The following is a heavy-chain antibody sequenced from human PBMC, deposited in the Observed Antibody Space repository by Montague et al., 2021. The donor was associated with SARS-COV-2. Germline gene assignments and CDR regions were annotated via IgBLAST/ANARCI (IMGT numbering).Heavy chain of an antibody. V-gene: IGHV3-33*01. CDR1: GFTFSDYA. D-gene: IGHD3-10*01. CDR2: IWYDGSSK. J-gene: IGHJ4*02. CDR3: ARDDYGSGNYLVY. Sequence: SLRLSCAASGFTFSDYAMHWVRQAPGKGLEWVAVIWYDGSSKYYADSMKGRFTISRDNSKNTLYLQVNSLRVEDTAVYFCARDDYGSGNYLVYWGQGTRVTVAS.